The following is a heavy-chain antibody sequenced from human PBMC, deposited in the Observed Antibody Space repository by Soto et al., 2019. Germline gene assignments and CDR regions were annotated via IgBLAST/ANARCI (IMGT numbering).Heavy chain of an antibody. V-gene: IGHV3-23*01. J-gene: IGHJ4*02. CDR2: ISGSGGST. D-gene: IGHD3-16*02. Sequence: PGGSLRLSCAASGFTFSSYAMSWVRQAPGKGLEWVSAISGSGGSTYYADSVKGRFTISRDNSKNTLYLQMNSLRAEDTAVYYCAKEPHSFMITFGGVIAGGGYWGQGTLVTVSS. CDR1: GFTFSSYA. CDR3: AKEPHSFMITFGGVIAGGGY.